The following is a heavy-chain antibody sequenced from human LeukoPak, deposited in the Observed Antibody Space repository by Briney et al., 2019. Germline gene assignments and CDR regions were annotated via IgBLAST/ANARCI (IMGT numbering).Heavy chain of an antibody. J-gene: IGHJ5*02. CDR2: IKSKTDGGTT. CDR1: GFTFSNAW. CDR3: ASSSGGSYQHPRFDP. D-gene: IGHD1-26*01. Sequence: GGSLRLSCAASGFTFSNAWMSWVRQAPGKGLEWVGRIKSKTDGGTTDYAAPVKGRFTISRDDSKNTLYLQMNSLKTEDTAVYYCASSSGGSYQHPRFDPWGQGTLVTVSS. V-gene: IGHV3-15*01.